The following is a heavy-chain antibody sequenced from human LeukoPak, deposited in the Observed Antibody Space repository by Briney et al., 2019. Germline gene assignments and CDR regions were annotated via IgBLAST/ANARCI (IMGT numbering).Heavy chain of an antibody. V-gene: IGHV3-20*04. Sequence: GGSLRLSCAASGFTFDDYGMSWVRQAPGKGLEWVSGINWNGGSTGYADSVKGRFTISRDNAKNSLYLQMNSLRAEDTALYYCAKVRLYCSGGSSCYYHPFDYWGQGTLVTVSS. CDR2: INWNGGST. D-gene: IGHD2-15*01. CDR1: GFTFDDYG. CDR3: AKVRLYCSGGSSCYYHPFDY. J-gene: IGHJ4*02.